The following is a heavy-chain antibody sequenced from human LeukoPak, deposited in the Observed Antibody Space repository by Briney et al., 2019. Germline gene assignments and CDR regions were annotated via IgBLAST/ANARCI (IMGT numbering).Heavy chain of an antibody. D-gene: IGHD2-21*01. V-gene: IGHV3-20*04. CDR1: GFIFDDYG. Sequence: GGSLRLSCAASGFIFDDYGMSWVRQAPGKGLEWVSGINWNGGSTGYGDSVKGRFTISRDNAKNSLYLQMNSLRAEDTALYYCARAFKYSMSGYYFDYWGQGTLVTDSS. CDR3: ARAFKYSMSGYYFDY. J-gene: IGHJ4*02. CDR2: INWNGGST.